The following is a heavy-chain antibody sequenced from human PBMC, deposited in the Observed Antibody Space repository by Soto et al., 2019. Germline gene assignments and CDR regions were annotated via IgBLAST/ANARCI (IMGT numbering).Heavy chain of an antibody. Sequence: SETLSLTCAVSGGSISSSNWWSWVRQPPGKGLEWIGEIYHSGSTNYNPSLKSRVTISVDKSKNQFSLKLSSVTAADTAVYYCARAAGAKGVAARAFDSWGKGTMVTVSS. CDR2: IYHSGST. CDR1: GGSISSSNW. J-gene: IGHJ3*02. CDR3: ARAAGAKGVAARAFDS. D-gene: IGHD1-26*01. V-gene: IGHV4-4*02.